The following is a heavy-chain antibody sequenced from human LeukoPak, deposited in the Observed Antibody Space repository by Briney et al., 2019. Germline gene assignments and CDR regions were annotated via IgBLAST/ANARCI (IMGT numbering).Heavy chain of an antibody. CDR1: GFTFSSYA. D-gene: IGHD2-2*01. Sequence: PGGSLRLSCAASGFTFSSYAMSWIRQPPGKGLEWIGYIYYSGSTYYNPSLKSRVTISVDTSKNQFSLKLSSVTAADTAVYYCARGDVDTSSGGAFDIWGQGTMVTVSS. CDR2: IYYSGST. J-gene: IGHJ3*02. V-gene: IGHV4-59*01. CDR3: ARGDVDTSSGGAFDI.